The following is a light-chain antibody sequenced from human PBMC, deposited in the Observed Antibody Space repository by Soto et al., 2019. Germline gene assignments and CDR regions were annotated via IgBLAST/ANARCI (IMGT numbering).Light chain of an antibody. CDR2: AAS. Sequence: DIPMTQSPSSLSASVGDRVIVTCRASQSISKYLYWYQQKPGKAPELLIYAASSLQSGVPSRFSGSGSGTDFTLTISSLQPEDFATYYCQQSYSTLGWTFGQGTKVEIK. CDR3: QQSYSTLGWT. J-gene: IGKJ1*01. V-gene: IGKV1-39*01. CDR1: QSISKY.